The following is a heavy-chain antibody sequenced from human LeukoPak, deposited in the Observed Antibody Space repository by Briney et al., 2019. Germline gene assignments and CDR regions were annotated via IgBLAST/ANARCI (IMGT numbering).Heavy chain of an antibody. CDR1: GFTFSSYG. V-gene: IGHV3-30*18. D-gene: IGHD3-3*01. CDR2: ISYDGSNK. J-gene: IGHJ6*02. CDR3: AKVDTIFGVVIPYYYYYGMDV. Sequence: GGSLRLSCAASGFTFSSYGMHWVRQAPGKGLEWVAVISYDGSNKYCADSVKGRFTISRDNSKNTLYLQMNSLRAEDTAVYYCAKVDTIFGVVIPYYYYYGMDVWGQGTTVTVSS.